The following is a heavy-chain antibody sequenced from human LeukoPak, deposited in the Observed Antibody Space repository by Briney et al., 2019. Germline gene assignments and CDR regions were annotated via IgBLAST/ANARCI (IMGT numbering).Heavy chain of an antibody. D-gene: IGHD2-15*01. CDR1: GFTFSNAW. J-gene: IGHJ6*03. Sequence: GGSLRLSCAASGFTFSNAWMSWVRQAPGKGLEWVGRIKSKTDGGATDYAAPVKGRFTISRDDSKNTLYLQMNSLKSEDTAVYYCTTSGLYCSGGSCYPPDYYYMDVWGKGTTVTVSS. V-gene: IGHV3-15*01. CDR2: IKSKTDGGAT. CDR3: TTSGLYCSGGSCYPPDYYYMDV.